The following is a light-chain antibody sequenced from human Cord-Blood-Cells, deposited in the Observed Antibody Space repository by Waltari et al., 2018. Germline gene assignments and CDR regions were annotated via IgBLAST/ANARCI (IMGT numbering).Light chain of an antibody. V-gene: IGKV3-11*01. CDR1: QSVSSY. Sequence: EIVLTQSPATLSLSPGDRATLSCRARQSVSSYLACYQQKPGQAPRLLIYDASNRATGIPARFSGSGSGTDFTLTISSLEPEDFAVYYCQQRSNWPTFGQGTKVEIK. CDR2: DAS. CDR3: QQRSNWPT. J-gene: IGKJ1*01.